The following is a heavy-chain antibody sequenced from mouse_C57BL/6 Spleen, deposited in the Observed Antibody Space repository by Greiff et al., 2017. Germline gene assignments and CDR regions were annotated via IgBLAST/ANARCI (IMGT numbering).Heavy chain of an antibody. V-gene: IGHV14-1*01. J-gene: IGHJ4*01. CDR2: IDPEDGDT. CDR3: TCYSNYTHLDAMDD. CDR1: GFNIKDYY. D-gene: IGHD2-5*01. Sequence: VQLQQSGAELVRPGASVKLSCTASGFNIKDYYMHWVKQRPEQGLEWIGRIDPEDGDTEYAPKFQGKATMTADTSSNTAYLQLSSLTSEDTAVYYCTCYSNYTHLDAMDDWGQGTSVTVYS.